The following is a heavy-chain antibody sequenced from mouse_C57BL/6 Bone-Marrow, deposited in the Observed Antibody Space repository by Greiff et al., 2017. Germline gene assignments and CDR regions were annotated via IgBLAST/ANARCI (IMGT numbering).Heavy chain of an antibody. Sequence: EVKLQESVAELVRPGASVKLSCTASGFNIKNTYMHWVKQRPEQGLEWIGRIDPANGNTKYAPKFQGKATITADTSSNTAYLQLSSLTSEDTAIYYCASFLWGLLPYAMDYWGQGTSVTVSS. CDR3: ASFLWGLLPYAMDY. D-gene: IGHD2-3*01. J-gene: IGHJ4*01. V-gene: IGHV14-3*01. CDR1: GFNIKNTY. CDR2: IDPANGNT.